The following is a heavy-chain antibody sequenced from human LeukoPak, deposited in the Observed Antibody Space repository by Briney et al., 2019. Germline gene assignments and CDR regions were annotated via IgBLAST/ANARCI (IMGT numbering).Heavy chain of an antibody. CDR2: IRYDGSNK. Sequence: GGSLRLSCAASGFTFSSYGMHWVRQAPGKGLAWVAFIRYDGSNKYYADSVKGRFTISRDNSKDTLYLQMNSLRAEDTAVYYCAKDLVAVAGIGRYYMDVWGKGTTLTVSS. V-gene: IGHV3-30*02. CDR1: GFTFSSYG. D-gene: IGHD6-19*01. CDR3: AKDLVAVAGIGRYYMDV. J-gene: IGHJ6*03.